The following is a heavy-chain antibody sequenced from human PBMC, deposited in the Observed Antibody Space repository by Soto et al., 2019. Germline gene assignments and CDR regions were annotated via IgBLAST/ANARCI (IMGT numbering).Heavy chain of an antibody. CDR3: AKEFVWELQLSHPYYNSGMDV. CDR1: GFTFRSYG. CDR2: MSFDGSNK. Sequence: QVQLVESGGGVVQPGRSLRLSCAASGFTFRSYGMHWDRQAPGKGLEWVALMSFDGSNKYYADSVRGRFTISSDNSKSTLYLQMDILRPEDTAVYYCAKEFVWELQLSHPYYNSGMDVWVQGTTVTVSS. D-gene: IGHD1-1*01. V-gene: IGHV3-30*18. J-gene: IGHJ6*02.